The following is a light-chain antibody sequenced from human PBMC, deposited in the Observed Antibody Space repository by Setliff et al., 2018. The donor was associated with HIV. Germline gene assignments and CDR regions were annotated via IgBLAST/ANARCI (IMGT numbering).Light chain of an antibody. CDR3: CSYTTSITYV. V-gene: IGLV2-14*03. CDR2: DVS. Sequence: ALTQPASVSGSPGQSITISCTGTSSDIGGYNYVSWYQQHPGKAPKLMIYDVSNRPSGVSDRFSGSKSGNTASLTISGLQAEDEADYYCCSYTTSITYVFGTGTKV. CDR1: SSDIGGYNY. J-gene: IGLJ1*01.